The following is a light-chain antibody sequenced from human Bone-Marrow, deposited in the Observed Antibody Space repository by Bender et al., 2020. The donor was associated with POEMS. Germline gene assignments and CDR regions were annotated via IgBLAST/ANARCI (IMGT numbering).Light chain of an antibody. Sequence: QSALTQPASVSGSPGQSITISCTGTTNDVGGYNLVSWYQQQPGKAPKVLIFDVIYRPSGISNRFSGYKSGNTAYLTISGLQAEDESDYYCSSYTGRTTLVVFGGGTRLTVL. CDR3: SSYTGRTTLVV. J-gene: IGLJ2*01. V-gene: IGLV2-14*02. CDR2: DVI. CDR1: TNDVGGYNL.